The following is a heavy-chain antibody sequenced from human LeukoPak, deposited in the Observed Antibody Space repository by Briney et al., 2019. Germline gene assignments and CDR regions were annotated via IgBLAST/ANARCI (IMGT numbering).Heavy chain of an antibody. CDR3: ATEGSGSYYYYMDV. CDR2: FDPEDGET. Sequence: ASVKVSCKVSGYTLTELSMHWVRQVPGKGLEWMGGFDPEDGETIYAQKFQGRVTMTEDTSTDTAYMELSSLRSEDTAVYYCATEGSGSYYYYMDVWGKGTTVTVPS. CDR1: GYTLTELS. V-gene: IGHV1-24*01. J-gene: IGHJ6*03. D-gene: IGHD6-19*01.